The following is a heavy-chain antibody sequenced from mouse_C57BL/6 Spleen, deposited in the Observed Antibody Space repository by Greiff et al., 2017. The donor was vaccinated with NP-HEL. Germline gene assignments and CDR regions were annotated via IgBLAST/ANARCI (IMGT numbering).Heavy chain of an antibody. D-gene: IGHD2-3*01. CDR3: ARSGMVRDYAMDY. V-gene: IGHV1-53*01. J-gene: IGHJ4*01. CDR1: GYTFTSYW. Sequence: VQLQQSGTELVKPGASVKLSCKASGYTFTSYWMHWVKQRPGQGLEWIGNINPSNGGTNYNEKFKSKATLTVDKSSSTAYMQLSSLTSEDSAVYYCARSGMVRDYAMDYWGQGTSVTVSS. CDR2: INPSNGGT.